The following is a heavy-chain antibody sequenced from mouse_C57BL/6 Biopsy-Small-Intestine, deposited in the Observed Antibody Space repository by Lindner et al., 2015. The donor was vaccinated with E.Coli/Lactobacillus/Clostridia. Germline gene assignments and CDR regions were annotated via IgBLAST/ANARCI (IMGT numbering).Heavy chain of an antibody. D-gene: IGHD4-1*01. V-gene: IGHV1-42*01. Sequence: VQLQESGPELVKPGASVKISCKASGYSFTGYYMNWVKQSPEKSLEWIGEINPSTGGTTYNQKFKAKATLTVDKSSSTAYMQLKSLTSEDSAVYYCARWAGTAYWYFDVVGHRDHGHRLL. CDR1: GYSFTGYY. J-gene: IGHJ1*03. CDR3: ARWAGTAYWYFDV. CDR2: INPSTGGT.